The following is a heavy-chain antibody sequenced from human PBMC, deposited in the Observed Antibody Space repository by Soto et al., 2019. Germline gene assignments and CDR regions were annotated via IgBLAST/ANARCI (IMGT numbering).Heavy chain of an antibody. CDR1: GGSISSYY. CDR3: ARDAIFGHLHLGEASFDP. D-gene: IGHD3-3*01. V-gene: IGHV4-59*01. CDR2: IYYSGST. J-gene: IGHJ5*02. Sequence: SETLSLTCTVSGGSISSYYWSWIGQPPGKGLEWIGYIYYSGSTNYNPSLKSRVTISVDTSKNQFSLKLSSVTAADTAVYYCARDAIFGHLHLGEASFDPWGQATLVTLSS.